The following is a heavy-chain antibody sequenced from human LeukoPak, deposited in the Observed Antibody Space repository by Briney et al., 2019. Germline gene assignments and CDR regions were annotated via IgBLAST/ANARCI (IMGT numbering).Heavy chain of an antibody. CDR2: VSGSGGST. J-gene: IGHJ5*02. CDR1: GFTFSSYA. CDR3: AKDAAYCGGDCYWGWFDP. Sequence: GGSLRLSCAASGFTFSSYAMSWVRQAPGKGLEWVSGVSGSGGSTYYADSVKGRFTISRGNSKNTLYLQMNSLRAEDTAVYYCAKDAAYCGGDCYWGWFDPWGQGTLVTVSS. D-gene: IGHD2-21*02. V-gene: IGHV3-23*01.